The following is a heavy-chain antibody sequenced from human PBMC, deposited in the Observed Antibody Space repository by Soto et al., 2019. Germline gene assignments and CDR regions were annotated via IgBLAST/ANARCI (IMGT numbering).Heavy chain of an antibody. CDR1: GYTFTSHG. J-gene: IGHJ6*03. CDR3: ARMVRGSNSDYYHYMDV. V-gene: IGHV1-18*01. CDR2: ISAYNGDT. Sequence: QVQLVQSGAEVKKPGASVKVSCKASGYTFTSHGISWVRQAPGQGLEWMGWISAYNGDTNYAQKRQRRVIVTTDTSTSAAYMELRGLRSEDTAVYYCARMVRGSNSDYYHYMDVWGKGTTVTVSS. D-gene: IGHD3-10*01.